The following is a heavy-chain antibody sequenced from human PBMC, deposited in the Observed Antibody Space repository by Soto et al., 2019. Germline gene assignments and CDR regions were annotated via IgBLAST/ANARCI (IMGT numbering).Heavy chain of an antibody. V-gene: IGHV3-66*01. Sequence: PGGSLRLSCAASGFIVSSNYMSWVRQAPGKGLEWVSVIYSGGSTYYADSVKGRFTISRDNSKNTLYLQMNSLRVEDTAVYYCARDSGDGYFDYWGLGTLVTVSS. J-gene: IGHJ4*02. CDR1: GFIVSSNY. CDR2: IYSGGST. D-gene: IGHD6-25*01. CDR3: ARDSGDGYFDY.